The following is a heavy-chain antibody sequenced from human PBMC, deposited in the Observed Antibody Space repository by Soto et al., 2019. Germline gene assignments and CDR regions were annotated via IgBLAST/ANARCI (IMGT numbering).Heavy chain of an antibody. Sequence: QAQLVPSGAEVKKPGASVKVSCKASGYTFTGYDINWVRQATGQGLEWMGWMNPNSGNTGYAQNFQGRVTMTRDNSITTAYMELTSLRDDDSAVYYCAGEKVGTTGIDFWGQGTLVTVSS. V-gene: IGHV1-8*01. D-gene: IGHD1-26*01. J-gene: IGHJ4*02. CDR3: AGEKVGTTGIDF. CDR1: GYTFTGYD. CDR2: MNPNSGNT.